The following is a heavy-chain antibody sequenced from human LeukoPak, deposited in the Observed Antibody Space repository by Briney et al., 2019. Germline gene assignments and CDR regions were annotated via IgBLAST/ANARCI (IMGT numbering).Heavy chain of an antibody. J-gene: IGHJ3*02. CDR3: AREWAWEHAFDI. Sequence: SEPLSLTCTVSGGSISSYYWSWIRQPPGKGLEWIGYIYYSGSTNYNPSLKSRVTISVDTSKNQFSLKLSSVTAADTAVYYCAREWAWEHAFDIWGQGTMVTVSS. CDR2: IYYSGST. CDR1: GGSISSYY. D-gene: IGHD1-26*01. V-gene: IGHV4-59*01.